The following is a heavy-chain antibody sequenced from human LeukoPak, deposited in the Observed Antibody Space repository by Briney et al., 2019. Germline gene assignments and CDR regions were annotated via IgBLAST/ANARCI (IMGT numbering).Heavy chain of an antibody. CDR3: ARVSSSSWYAYFDL. Sequence: PSETLSLTCTVSGGSISSGGYYWSWIRQHPGKGLEWVGYIYYSGSTCYNPSLKSRVTISVDTSKNQFSLKLSSVTAADTAVYYCARVSSSSWYAYFDLWGRGTLVTVSS. D-gene: IGHD6-13*01. J-gene: IGHJ2*01. CDR2: IYYSGST. CDR1: GGSISSGGYY. V-gene: IGHV4-31*03.